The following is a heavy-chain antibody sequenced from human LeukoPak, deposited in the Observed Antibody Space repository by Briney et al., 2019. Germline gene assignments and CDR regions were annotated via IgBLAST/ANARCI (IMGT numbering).Heavy chain of an antibody. V-gene: IGHV6-1*01. J-gene: IGHJ2*01. CDR1: GDSVSSNSAA. CDR2: TYYRSKWYN. D-gene: IGHD3-9*01. CDR3: ARGSGYPPGSCFDL. Sequence: SQTLSLTCAISGDSVSSNSAAWNWIRQSPSRGLEWLGRTYYRSKWYNDYAVSVRSRITINPDTSKNQFSLQLNSVTPEDTAVYYCARGSGYPPGSCFDLWGRGTLVTVSS.